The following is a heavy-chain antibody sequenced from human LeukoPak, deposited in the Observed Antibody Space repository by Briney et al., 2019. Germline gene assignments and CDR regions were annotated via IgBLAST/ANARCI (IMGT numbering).Heavy chain of an antibody. CDR3: ARVGGYNSPLDY. D-gene: IGHD5-24*01. CDR2: IYYSGST. V-gene: IGHV4-59*01. Sequence: KPSEILSLTCTVSGGSISSYYWSWIRQPPGKGLEWIGYIYYSGSTNYNPSLKSRVTMSVDTSKNQFSLKLSSVTAADTAMYYCARVGGYNSPLDYWGQGTLVTVSS. CDR1: GGSISSYY. J-gene: IGHJ4*02.